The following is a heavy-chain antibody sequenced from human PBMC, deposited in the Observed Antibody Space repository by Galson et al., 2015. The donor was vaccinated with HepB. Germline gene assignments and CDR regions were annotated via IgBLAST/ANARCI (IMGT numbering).Heavy chain of an antibody. CDR3: AHQIAAAGTLWFDP. CDR1: GYTFTSYG. J-gene: IGHJ5*02. D-gene: IGHD6-13*01. CDR2: ISAYNGNT. V-gene: IGHV1-18*01. Sequence: SVKVSCKASGYTFTSYGISWVRQAPGQGLEWMGWISAYNGNTNYAQKLQGRVTMTTDTSTSTAYMELRSLRSDDTAVYYCAHQIAAAGTLWFDPWGQGTLVTVSS.